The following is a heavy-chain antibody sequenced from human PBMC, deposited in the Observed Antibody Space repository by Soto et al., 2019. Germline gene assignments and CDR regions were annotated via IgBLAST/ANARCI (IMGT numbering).Heavy chain of an antibody. D-gene: IGHD3-10*01. J-gene: IGHJ5*02. CDR1: EFTFSSYA. Sequence: EVQLLESGGGLVQPWGSLRLSCAASEFTFSSYAMNWVRQAPGKGLEWVSIISGSGDSTYYADSVKGRFTISRDNTKNTLYLQMNSLRAEDTAVYYCANKFFSGSGSYRGWFDPWGQGTLVTVSS. V-gene: IGHV3-23*01. CDR2: ISGSGDST. CDR3: ANKFFSGSGSYRGWFDP.